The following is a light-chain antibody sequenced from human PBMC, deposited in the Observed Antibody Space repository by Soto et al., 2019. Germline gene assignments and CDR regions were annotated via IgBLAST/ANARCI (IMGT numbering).Light chain of an antibody. V-gene: IGKV1-5*03. CDR3: QHYNSYSEA. CDR1: QTISSW. Sequence: EIQMTQSPSTLSGYVGDRVTITCRASQTISSWLAWYQQKPGKAPKLLIYKASTLKSGVPSRFSGSGSGTEFTLTISSLQPDDFATYYCQHYNSYSEAFGQGTKA. J-gene: IGKJ1*01. CDR2: KAS.